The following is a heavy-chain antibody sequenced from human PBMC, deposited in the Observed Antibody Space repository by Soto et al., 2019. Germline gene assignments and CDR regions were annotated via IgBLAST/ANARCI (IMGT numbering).Heavy chain of an antibody. Sequence: AAVKVACKAWGGTFSRYAISWVGQAPGQGIERMGGIIPISGTSNYAQKFQGRVTITADESTSTAYMELSSLRSEDTAVYYCARSQGSSTSLEIYYYYYYGMDVWGQGTTVTVSS. CDR3: ARSQGSSTSLEIYYYYYYGMDV. D-gene: IGHD2-2*01. CDR1: GGTFSRYA. J-gene: IGHJ6*02. CDR2: IIPISGTS. V-gene: IGHV1-69*13.